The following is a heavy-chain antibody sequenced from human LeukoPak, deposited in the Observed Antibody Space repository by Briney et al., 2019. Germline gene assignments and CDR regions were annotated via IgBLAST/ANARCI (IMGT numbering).Heavy chain of an antibody. Sequence: SETLSLTCTVSGGSISSSSYYWGWVRQPPGKGLEWIGSTYYSGSTYYNPSLKSRVTISVDTSKKQFALRLSSVTAADTAVYYCARLAEFLPDVCGQGTAVTVSS. CDR2: TYYSGST. V-gene: IGHV4-39*01. CDR3: ARLAEFLPDV. CDR1: GGSISSSSYY. J-gene: IGHJ6*02. D-gene: IGHD3-3*01.